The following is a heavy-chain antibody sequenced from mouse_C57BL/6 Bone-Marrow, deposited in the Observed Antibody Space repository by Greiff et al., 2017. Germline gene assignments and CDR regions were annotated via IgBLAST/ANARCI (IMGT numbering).Heavy chain of an antibody. Sequence: QVQLQQSGAELARPGASVKLSCKASGYTFTSYGISWVKQRTGQGLEWIGEIYPRSGNTYYNEKFKGKATLTADKSSSTAYMELRSLTSEDSAVYFCARCPITTVVATPYLYFDVWGTGTTVTVSS. CDR3: ARCPITTVVATPYLYFDV. D-gene: IGHD1-1*01. V-gene: IGHV1-81*01. J-gene: IGHJ1*03. CDR2: IYPRSGNT. CDR1: GYTFTSYG.